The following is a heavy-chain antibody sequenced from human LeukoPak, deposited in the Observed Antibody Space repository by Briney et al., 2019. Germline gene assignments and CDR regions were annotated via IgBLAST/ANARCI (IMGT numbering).Heavy chain of an antibody. CDR2: INPNSGGT. Sequence: AASVKVSCKASGYTFTGYYMHWVRQAPGQGLEWMGWINPNSGGTNYAQKFQGRVTMTRDTSISTAYMELSRLRSDDTAVYYCAREHIVTSGPAGWFDPWGQGTLVTVSS. CDR3: AREHIVTSGPAGWFDP. J-gene: IGHJ5*02. D-gene: IGHD2-21*01. V-gene: IGHV1-2*02. CDR1: GYTFTGYY.